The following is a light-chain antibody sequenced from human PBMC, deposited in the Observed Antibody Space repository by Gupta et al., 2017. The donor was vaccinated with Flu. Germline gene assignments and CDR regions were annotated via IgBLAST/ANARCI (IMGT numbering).Light chain of an antibody. CDR2: KDI. CDR1: RWVEKF. CDR3: QSWGISNSVV. V-gene: IGLV3-1*01. J-gene: IGLJ2*01. Sequence: PGQTANITCCADRWVEKFASWYQQRPGQSPVLVIYKDIRRPSGIPERFSGSNSGNTATLTIGGTQVVEEADYYCQSWGISNSVVFGGGTKLTVL.